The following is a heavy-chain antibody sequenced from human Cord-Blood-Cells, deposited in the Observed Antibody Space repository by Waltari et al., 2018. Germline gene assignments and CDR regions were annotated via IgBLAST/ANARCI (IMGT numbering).Heavy chain of an antibody. CDR3: ARGRGWDI. Sequence: QVQLQQWGAGLLKPSETLSLTCAVYGGSFSGYYWSWIRHPPGKGLEWIGEINHSRSTNYNPSLKSRVTISVDTSKNQFSLKLSSVTAADTAVYYCARGRGWDIWGQGTMVTVSS. D-gene: IGHD2-15*01. J-gene: IGHJ3*02. CDR2: INHSRST. CDR1: GGSFSGYY. V-gene: IGHV4-34*01.